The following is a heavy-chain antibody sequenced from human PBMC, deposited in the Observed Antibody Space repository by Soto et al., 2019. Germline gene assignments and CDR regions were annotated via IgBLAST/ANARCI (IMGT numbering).Heavy chain of an antibody. V-gene: IGHV3-33*01. D-gene: IGHD3-3*01. CDR3: ARDASYYSLWSGYYPSRNGMDV. J-gene: IGHJ6*02. CDR1: GSTFDSFG. Sequence: QVQVVESGGGVVQPGRSLRLSCAASGSTFDSFGMHWVRQAPGKGLEWVSLIWYDGSKKSYGDSVKGRFTISRDNSRNTVYLQMNSLRADDTAVYYCARDASYYSLWSGYYPSRNGMDVWGQGTTVTVSS. CDR2: IWYDGSKK.